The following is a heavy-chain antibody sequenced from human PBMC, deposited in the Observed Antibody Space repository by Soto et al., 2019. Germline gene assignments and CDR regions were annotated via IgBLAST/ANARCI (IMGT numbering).Heavy chain of an antibody. Sequence: EVQLVESGGGVVRPGGSLRLSCAASGFTFDDYGMSWVRQAPGKGLEWVSGINWNGGSTGYADSVKGRFTISRENAKNSLYLQINSLRAEDTSLYHCARVSPGSYNWNLDYWGQGTLVTVSS. CDR3: ARVSPGSYNWNLDY. J-gene: IGHJ4*02. D-gene: IGHD1-20*01. CDR1: GFTFDDYG. V-gene: IGHV3-20*01. CDR2: INWNGGST.